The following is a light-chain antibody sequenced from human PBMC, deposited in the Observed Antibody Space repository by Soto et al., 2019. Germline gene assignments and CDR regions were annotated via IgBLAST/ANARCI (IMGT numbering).Light chain of an antibody. Sequence: QSVLTQPASVSGSPGQSSTISCTGTSSDVGGYNYVSWYQQHPGKAPKLMIYEVSNRPSRVSNRFSGSKSCNTASLTISGLQAEAEADYYCSSYTSSSTLVFGTGTKVTVL. CDR3: SSYTSSSTLV. J-gene: IGLJ1*01. CDR1: SSDVGGYNY. CDR2: EVS. V-gene: IGLV2-14*01.